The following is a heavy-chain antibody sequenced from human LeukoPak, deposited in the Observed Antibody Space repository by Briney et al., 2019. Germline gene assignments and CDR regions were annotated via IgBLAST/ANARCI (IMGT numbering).Heavy chain of an antibody. CDR1: GFTVSSNY. V-gene: IGHV3-53*01. CDR2: IYSGGTT. D-gene: IGHD1-26*01. J-gene: IGHJ4*02. Sequence: PGGPLRLSCAASGFTVSSNYMSWVRQAPGKGLEWISVIYSGGTTYYADSVKGRFTISRDNSKNTMYLQMNSLRAEDTAVYYCARGGGSYFYEDYWGQGTLVTVSS. CDR3: ARGGGSYFYEDY.